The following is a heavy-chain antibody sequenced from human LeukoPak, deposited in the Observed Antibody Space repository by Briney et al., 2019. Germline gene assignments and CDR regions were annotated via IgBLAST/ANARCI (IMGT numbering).Heavy chain of an antibody. CDR1: GGHISSSD. V-gene: IGHV4-59*01. Sequence: PSETLSLTSTVSGGHISSSDWSWIRQPPGKGLEWIGYIYYSGSTNYNPSLKSRVTISVDTSKNQFSLKLSSVTAADTAVYYCARDSPEHYFDYWGQGTLVTVSS. CDR2: IYYSGST. CDR3: ARDSPEHYFDY. J-gene: IGHJ4*02.